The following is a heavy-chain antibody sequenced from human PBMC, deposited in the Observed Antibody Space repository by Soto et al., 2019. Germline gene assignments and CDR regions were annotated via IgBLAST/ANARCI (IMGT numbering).Heavy chain of an antibody. CDR2: ISAYNGNT. CDR3: ARRGYYSPYYYYGMDV. Sequence: QVQLVQSGAEVKKPGASVKVSCKASGYTFTGYGISWVRQAPGQGLEWMGGISAYNGNTNYAQKLQGRVIMTTDTSTSTAYMELRSLRSDDTAVYYCARRGYYSPYYYYGMDVWGQGTTVTVSS. J-gene: IGHJ6*02. V-gene: IGHV1-18*01. CDR1: GYTFTGYG. D-gene: IGHD3-22*01.